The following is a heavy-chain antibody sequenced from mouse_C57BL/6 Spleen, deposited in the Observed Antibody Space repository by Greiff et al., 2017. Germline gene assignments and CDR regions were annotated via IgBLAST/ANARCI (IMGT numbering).Heavy chain of an antibody. CDR3: ARGNIYYDYDGAMDY. Sequence: VQLVESGAELVKPGASVKISCKASGYAFSSYWMNWVKQRPGQGLEWIGQIYPGDGDTNYNGKFKGKATLAADKSSSTAYMQLSSLTSEDSAVYVCARGNIYYDYDGAMDYWGQGTSVTVSS. CDR2: IYPGDGDT. CDR1: GYAFSSYW. V-gene: IGHV1-80*01. D-gene: IGHD2-4*01. J-gene: IGHJ4*01.